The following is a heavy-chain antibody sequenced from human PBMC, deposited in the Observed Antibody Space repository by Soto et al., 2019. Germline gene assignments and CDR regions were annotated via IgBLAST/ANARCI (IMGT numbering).Heavy chain of an antibody. CDR2: IWTDGSYE. D-gene: IGHD3-22*01. V-gene: IGHV3-33*01. CDR1: GFPFRRYG. CDR3: ARAGHDSSGYYYGGLDY. Sequence: GGFLRLSCAASGFPFRRYGMHWVRQAPGKGLEWVAVIWTDGSYEYYADSVMGRFTISRDNSKNTLYLQMNSLRAEDTAVYYCARAGHDSSGYYYGGLDYWGPGTLVTVSS. J-gene: IGHJ4*02.